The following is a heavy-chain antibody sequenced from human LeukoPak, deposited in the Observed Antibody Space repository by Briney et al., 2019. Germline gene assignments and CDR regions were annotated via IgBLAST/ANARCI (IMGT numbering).Heavy chain of an antibody. CDR3: ARGVVGS. D-gene: IGHD2-21*01. V-gene: IGHV4-38-2*02. CDR2: IYHSGST. Sequence: SETLSLTCTVSGYSISSGYYWGWIRQPPGKGLEWIGSIYHSGSTYYNPSLKSRVTISVDTSKNQFSLKLSSVTAADTTVYYCARGVVGSWGQGTLVTVSS. CDR1: GYSISSGYY. J-gene: IGHJ4*02.